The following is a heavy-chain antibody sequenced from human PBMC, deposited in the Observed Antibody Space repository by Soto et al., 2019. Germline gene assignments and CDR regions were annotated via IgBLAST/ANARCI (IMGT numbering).Heavy chain of an antibody. CDR3: ARDTRNSSSWARYFYYYGMDV. D-gene: IGHD6-13*01. Sequence: ASVKVSCKASGYTFTSYYMHWVRQAPGQGLEWMGIISPSGGSTSYAQKFQGRVTMTRDTSTSTVYMELSSLRSEDTAVYYCARDTRNSSSWARYFYYYGMDVWGQGTTVTVSS. CDR1: GYTFTSYY. CDR2: ISPSGGST. J-gene: IGHJ6*02. V-gene: IGHV1-46*01.